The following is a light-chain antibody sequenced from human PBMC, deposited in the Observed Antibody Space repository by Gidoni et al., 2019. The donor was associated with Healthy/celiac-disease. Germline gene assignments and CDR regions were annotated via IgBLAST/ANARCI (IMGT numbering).Light chain of an antibody. CDR1: QSISSY. J-gene: IGKJ1*01. V-gene: IGKV1-39*01. Sequence: DIQLTQSPASLSASVGDRVTITCRSSQSISSYLNWYQQKPGKAPKLLIYAASSLQSGVPSRFSGSGSGTDFTLTIISLQPEDFATYYCQQSYCTPPWTFGPGTKVEIK. CDR3: QQSYCTPPWT. CDR2: AAS.